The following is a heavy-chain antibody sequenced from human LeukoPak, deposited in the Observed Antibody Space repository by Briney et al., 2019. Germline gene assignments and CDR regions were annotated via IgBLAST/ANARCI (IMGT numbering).Heavy chain of an antibody. Sequence: PSETPSLTCTVSGGSISSSSYYWGWIRQPPGKGLEWIGSIYYSGSTYYNPSLKSRVTISVDTSKNQFSLKLSSVTAADTAVYYCARLGDWFDPWGQGTLVTVSS. J-gene: IGHJ5*02. D-gene: IGHD3-16*01. CDR2: IYYSGST. V-gene: IGHV4-39*01. CDR1: GGSISSSSYY. CDR3: ARLGDWFDP.